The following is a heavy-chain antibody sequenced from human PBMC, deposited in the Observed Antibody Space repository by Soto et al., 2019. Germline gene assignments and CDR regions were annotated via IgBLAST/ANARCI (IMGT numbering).Heavy chain of an antibody. Sequence: QVQLVQSGTEVKKPGPPLNFSCKASGGTFGTSAINWVRRAPGQGLEWMGAISPFFTTTDYAQKFQARVTINADESTSTAYMELSSLTSEDTAVYYCAREGDYNFDYYSGMDVWGQGTTVIVSS. J-gene: IGHJ6*02. CDR2: ISPFFTTT. V-gene: IGHV1-69*01. CDR1: GGTFGTSA. CDR3: AREGDYNFDYYSGMDV. D-gene: IGHD4-17*01.